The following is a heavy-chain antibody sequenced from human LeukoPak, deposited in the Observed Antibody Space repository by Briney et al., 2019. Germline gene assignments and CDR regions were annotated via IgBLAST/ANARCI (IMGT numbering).Heavy chain of an antibody. CDR3: AREDSSAAFDI. CDR1: GGSISSYY. J-gene: IGHJ3*02. Sequence: PSETLSLTCTVSGGSISSYYWSWIRQPPGKGLEWIGYIYYSGCTNYNPSLKSRVTISVDTSKNHFSLKLSSVTAADTAVYYCAREDSSAAFDIWGQGTMVTVSS. D-gene: IGHD3-22*01. CDR2: IYYSGCT. V-gene: IGHV4-59*01.